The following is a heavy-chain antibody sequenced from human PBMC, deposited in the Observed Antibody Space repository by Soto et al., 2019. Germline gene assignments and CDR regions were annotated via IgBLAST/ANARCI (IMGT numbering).Heavy chain of an antibody. D-gene: IGHD6-19*01. J-gene: IGHJ3*02. V-gene: IGHV1-69*06. Sequence: QVQLVQSGAEVKKPGSSVKVSCKASGGTFSSYAISWVLQAPGQRLEWMGGIIPIFGTANYAQKFQGRVTITADKSTSTAYMGLSSLRSEDTAEYYCASDPIAVATRGACDICGQGTMVTVSS. CDR3: ASDPIAVATRGACDI. CDR1: GGTFSSYA. CDR2: IIPIFGTA.